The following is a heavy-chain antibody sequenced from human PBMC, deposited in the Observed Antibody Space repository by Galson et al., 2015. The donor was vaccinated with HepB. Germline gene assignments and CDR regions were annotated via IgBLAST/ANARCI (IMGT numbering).Heavy chain of an antibody. J-gene: IGHJ4*02. CDR3: ARQDCSGGSCADY. CDR2: MNPNSGNT. Sequence: SVKVSCKASGYTFTSYDINWVRQATGQGLEWMGWMNPNSGNTGYAQKFQGRVTMTRNTSISTAYMELSSLRSEDTAVYYCARQDCSGGSCADYWGQGTLVTVSS. CDR1: GYTFTSYD. V-gene: IGHV1-8*01. D-gene: IGHD2-15*01.